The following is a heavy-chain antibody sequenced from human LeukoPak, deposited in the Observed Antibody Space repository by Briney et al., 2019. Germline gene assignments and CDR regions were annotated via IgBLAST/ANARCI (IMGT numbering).Heavy chain of an antibody. CDR1: GYTFTSYG. J-gene: IGHJ6*03. D-gene: IGHD6-13*01. CDR3: ARSTAAAGTSEGGPLFASYMDV. V-gene: IGHV1-18*01. Sequence: ASVKVSCKASGYTFTSYGISWVRQAPGQGLEWMGWISAYNGNTNYAQKLQGRVTMTTDTSTSTAYMELRSLRSDDTAVYYCARSTAAAGTSEGGPLFASYMDVWGKGTTVTVSS. CDR2: ISAYNGNT.